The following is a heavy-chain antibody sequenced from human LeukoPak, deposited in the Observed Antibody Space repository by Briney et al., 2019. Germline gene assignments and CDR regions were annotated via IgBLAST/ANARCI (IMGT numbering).Heavy chain of an antibody. D-gene: IGHD5-18*01. Sequence: GGSLRLSCAASGFTFSSYGMHWVRHAPGKGLEWVAVIWYDGSNKYYADSVKGRFTISRDNSKNTLYLQMNSLRAEDTAVYYCAKLVDTAMVEDAFDIWGQGTIVTVSS. J-gene: IGHJ3*02. CDR2: IWYDGSNK. CDR3: AKLVDTAMVEDAFDI. V-gene: IGHV3-33*06. CDR1: GFTFSSYG.